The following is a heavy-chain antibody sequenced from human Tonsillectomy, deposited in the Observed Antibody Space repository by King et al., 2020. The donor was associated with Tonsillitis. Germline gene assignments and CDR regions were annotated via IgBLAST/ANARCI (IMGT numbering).Heavy chain of an antibody. D-gene: IGHD4-17*01. CDR3: ARDHYGELLDY. CDR2: ISSSSGTI. CDR1: GFTFSDYT. J-gene: IGHJ4*02. V-gene: IGHV3-48*04. Sequence: VQLVESGGGLVQPGGSLRLSCAASGFTFSDYTMNWVRQAPGKGLEWVSYISSSSGTIYYADSVKGRFTISRDNAKNSLYLQMNSLRAEDTAVYYCARDHYGELLDYGGQGTLVTVSS.